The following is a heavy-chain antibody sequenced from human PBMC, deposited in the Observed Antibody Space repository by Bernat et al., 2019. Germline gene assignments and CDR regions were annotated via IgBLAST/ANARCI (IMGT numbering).Heavy chain of an antibody. CDR1: GFTFSSYV. Sequence: EVRLVESGGGLVQPGGSLRLSCAASGFTFSSYVMYWVRQAPGEGLEYVSAISSDGISTYYSNSMKGRFTISRDKSKSTLNLQMGSLRAEDMAVYYCARGGRSGYCSGGSCFRIDSWGQGTLVTVSS. J-gene: IGHJ4*02. CDR3: ARGGRSGYCSGGSCFRIDS. CDR2: ISSDGIST. D-gene: IGHD2-15*01. V-gene: IGHV3-64*01.